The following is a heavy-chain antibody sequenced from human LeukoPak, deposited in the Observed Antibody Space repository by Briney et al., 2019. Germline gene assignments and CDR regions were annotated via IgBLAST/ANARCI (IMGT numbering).Heavy chain of an antibody. CDR3: ARGPEGSSLNWFDP. J-gene: IGHJ5*02. V-gene: IGHV3-21*01. CDR1: GFTFSSFS. Sequence: PGGSLRLSCAASGFTFSSFSMNWVRQAPGKGLEWVSCISSSGKYIYYADSVKGRFTISRDNAKNSLYLQMNSLRAEDTAVYYCARGPEGSSLNWFDPWGQGTRVSVSS. CDR2: ISSSGKYI. D-gene: IGHD1-14*01.